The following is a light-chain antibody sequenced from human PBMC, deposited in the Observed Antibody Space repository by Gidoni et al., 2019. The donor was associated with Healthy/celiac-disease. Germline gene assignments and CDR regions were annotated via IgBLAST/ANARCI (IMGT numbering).Light chain of an antibody. CDR1: QSLLHSNGYNY. Sequence: DIVMTQSPLSLPVTPGEPASISCRSIQSLLHSNGYNYLDWYLQKPGQSPQLLIYLGSNRASGVPDRFSGSGSGTDVTLKISRVEAEDVGVYYCMQALQTPKTFGQGTKVEIK. J-gene: IGKJ1*01. CDR3: MQALQTPKT. V-gene: IGKV2-28*01. CDR2: LGS.